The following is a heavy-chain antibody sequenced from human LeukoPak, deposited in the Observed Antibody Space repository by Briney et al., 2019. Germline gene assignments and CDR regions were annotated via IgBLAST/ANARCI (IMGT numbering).Heavy chain of an antibody. CDR1: GYIFSNYW. CDR2: IDPTDSYT. Sequence: GESLKISCKGSGYIFSNYWIIWARQMPGKGLEWMGRIDPTDSYTKYSPSFQGHVTISADKSFSTAYLQWSSLKASDTATYYCARQYISGWDYWGQGTLVTVSS. CDR3: ARQYISGWDY. V-gene: IGHV5-10-1*01. J-gene: IGHJ4*02. D-gene: IGHD6-19*01.